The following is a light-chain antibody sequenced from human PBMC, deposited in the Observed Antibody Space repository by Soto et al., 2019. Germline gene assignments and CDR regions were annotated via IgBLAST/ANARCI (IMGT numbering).Light chain of an antibody. CDR2: RNN. V-gene: IGLV1-47*01. J-gene: IGLJ3*02. CDR3: AAWDDSLSGVV. CDR1: RSNIGSNY. Sequence: QSVLTQPPSASGTPGQTSTISCSGSRSNIGSNYVYWYQQFPGTAPKLLIYRNNQRPSGVPDRFSASKSGTSASLAISGLRSEDDADYYCAAWDDSLSGVVFGGGTKLTVL.